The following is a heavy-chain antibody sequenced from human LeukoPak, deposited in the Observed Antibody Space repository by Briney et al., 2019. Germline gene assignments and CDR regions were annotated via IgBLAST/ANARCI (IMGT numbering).Heavy chain of an antibody. CDR3: ARDQSLPKPTAAGTGFDY. CDR2: IYTSGST. J-gene: IGHJ4*02. V-gene: IGHV4-4*07. CDR1: GGSISSYY. Sequence: SETLSLTCTVSGGSISSYYWSWIRQPAGKGLEWIGRIYTSGSTNYNPSLKSRVTMSVDTSKNQFSLKLSSVTAADTAVYYCARDQSLPKPTAAGTGFDYWGQGTLVTVSS. D-gene: IGHD6-13*01.